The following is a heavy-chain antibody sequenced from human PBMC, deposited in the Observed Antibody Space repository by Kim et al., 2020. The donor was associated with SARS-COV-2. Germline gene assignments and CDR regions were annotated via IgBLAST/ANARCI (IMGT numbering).Heavy chain of an antibody. V-gene: IGHV3-64D*06. CDR2: GGST. CDR3: SRTSKGDI. Sequence: GGSTYYADSVKGRFTISRDNSNNTLYLQMSSLRAEDTAVYYCSRTSKGDIWGQGTMVTVSS. D-gene: IGHD2-2*01. J-gene: IGHJ3*02.